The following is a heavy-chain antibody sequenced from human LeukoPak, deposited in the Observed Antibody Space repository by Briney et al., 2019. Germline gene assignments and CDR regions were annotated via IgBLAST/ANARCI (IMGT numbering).Heavy chain of an antibody. J-gene: IGHJ4*02. V-gene: IGHV4-61*02. CDR2: IYTSGST. CDR3: ARGSPGYSSSWYYFDY. D-gene: IGHD6-13*01. Sequence: SQTLSLTCTVSGGSTSSGSYYWSWIRQPAGKGLEWIGRIYTSGSTNYNPSLKSRVTISVDTSKNQFSLKLSSVTAADTAVYYCARGSPGYSSSWYYFDYWGQGTLVTVSS. CDR1: GGSTSSGSYY.